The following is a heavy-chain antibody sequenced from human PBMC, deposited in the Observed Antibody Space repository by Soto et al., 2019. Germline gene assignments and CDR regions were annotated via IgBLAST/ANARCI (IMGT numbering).Heavy chain of an antibody. CDR3: ARAHEKSVKEARHYFLAD. CDR2: VNVKSANT. CDR1: GYMFINYD. V-gene: IGHV1-8*01. D-gene: IGHD3-10*01. Sequence: QVQLVQSGAEVTRPGASVKVSCKASGYMFINYDMNWVRQAPGQGLEWMGIVNVKSANTAYAHKFRARVTLAKQSPTNPHSMQLHSLTSEHTAIYYCARAHEKSVKEARHYFLADWGQGTMVTVSS. J-gene: IGHJ4*02.